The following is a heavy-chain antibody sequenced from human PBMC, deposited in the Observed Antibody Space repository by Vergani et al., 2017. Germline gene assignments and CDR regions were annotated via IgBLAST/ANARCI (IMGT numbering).Heavy chain of an antibody. CDR1: GGSISSYY. CDR2: SYYSVST. Sequence: QVQLQESGPGLVKPSETLSLTCTVSGGSISSYYWSWIRQPPGKGLEWIGYSYYSVSTNYNPSLTSRVPISVDTSKNQFSLKLSSVTAADTAVYYCARGGWGTVTTFFHYGMDYWGQGTTVTVSS. J-gene: IGHJ6*02. CDR3: ARGGWGTVTTFFHYGMDY. D-gene: IGHD4-17*01. V-gene: IGHV4-59*01.